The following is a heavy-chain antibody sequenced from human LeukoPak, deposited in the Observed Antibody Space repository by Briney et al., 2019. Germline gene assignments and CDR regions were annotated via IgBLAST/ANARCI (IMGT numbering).Heavy chain of an antibody. D-gene: IGHD3-10*01. CDR1: YW. CDR3: ARHQYYGSGSQAPLGY. Sequence: YWSWIRQPPGKGLEWMGIIYPGDSDTRYSPSFQGQVTISADKSISTAYLQWSSLKASDTAMYYCARHQYYGSGSQAPLGYWGQGTLVTVSS. CDR2: IYPGDSDT. V-gene: IGHV5-51*01. J-gene: IGHJ4*02.